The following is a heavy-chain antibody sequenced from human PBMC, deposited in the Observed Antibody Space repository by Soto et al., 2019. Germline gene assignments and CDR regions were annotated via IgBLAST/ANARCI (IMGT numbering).Heavy chain of an antibody. CDR2: IIPIFGTA. Sequence: SVKVSCKASGGTFSSYAISWVRQAPGQGLEWMGGIIPIFGTANYAQKFQGRVTITADESTSTAYMELSSLRSEDTAVYYCARDRGFVVVTAMSQFDPWGQGTLVTVPQ. V-gene: IGHV1-69*13. D-gene: IGHD2-21*02. J-gene: IGHJ5*02. CDR1: GGTFSSYA. CDR3: ARDRGFVVVTAMSQFDP.